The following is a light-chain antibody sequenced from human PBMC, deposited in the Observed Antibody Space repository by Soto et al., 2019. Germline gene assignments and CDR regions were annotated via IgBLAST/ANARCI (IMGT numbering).Light chain of an antibody. CDR1: SSDVGGYNY. Sequence: QLVLTQPASVSGSPGQSITISCTGTSSDVGGYNYVSWYQQHPGEAPKLMIYEVTKRPSGASNRFSGSRSGNTASLTISGLQADDEADYYCSSYASINTVLFGGGTKLTVL. V-gene: IGLV2-14*01. CDR2: EVT. CDR3: SSYASINTVL. J-gene: IGLJ2*01.